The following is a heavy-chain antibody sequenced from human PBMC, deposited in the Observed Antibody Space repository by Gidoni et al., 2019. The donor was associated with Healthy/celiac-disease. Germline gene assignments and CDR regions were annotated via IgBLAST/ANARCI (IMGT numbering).Heavy chain of an antibody. CDR3: ARHVLPAAINWFDP. J-gene: IGHJ5*02. V-gene: IGHV4-39*01. CDR2: IYYSGST. D-gene: IGHD2-2*01. CDR1: GGSISSSSYY. Sequence: QLQLQESGPGLVKPSETLSLTCTVPGGSISSSSYYWGWIRQPPGKGLEWIGSIYYSGSTYHNPSLKSRVTISVDTSKNQFSLKLSSVTAADTAVYYCARHVLPAAINWFDPWGQGTLVTVSS.